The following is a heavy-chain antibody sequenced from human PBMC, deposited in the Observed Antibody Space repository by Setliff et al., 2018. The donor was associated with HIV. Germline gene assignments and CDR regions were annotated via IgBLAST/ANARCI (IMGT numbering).Heavy chain of an antibody. Sequence: PSETLSLTCAVYGGTFSDYSWTWIRRPPGKGLEWIGEIHHSGRTEYNPSLTSRITMSEDSSKNQFSLRLTSVAAADTAVYYCARGRCTGGTCSGRYSYLRIDVWGKGTTVTVSS. J-gene: IGHJ6*03. V-gene: IGHV4-34*01. CDR3: ARGRCTGGTCSGRYSYLRIDV. D-gene: IGHD2-8*02. CDR1: GGTFSDYS. CDR2: IHHSGRT.